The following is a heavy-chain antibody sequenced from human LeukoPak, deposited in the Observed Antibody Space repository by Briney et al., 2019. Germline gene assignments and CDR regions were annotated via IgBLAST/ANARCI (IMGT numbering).Heavy chain of an antibody. Sequence: SETLSLTCAVYGGSFSGYYWSWIRQPPGKGLEWIGEINHSGSTNYNPSLKSRVTISVDTSKNQFSLKLSSVTAADTAVYYCARHRPQQLVLGLRVYYYYYMDVWGKGTTVTISS. CDR1: GGSFSGYY. D-gene: IGHD6-13*01. V-gene: IGHV4-34*01. CDR2: INHSGST. CDR3: ARHRPQQLVLGLRVYYYYYMDV. J-gene: IGHJ6*03.